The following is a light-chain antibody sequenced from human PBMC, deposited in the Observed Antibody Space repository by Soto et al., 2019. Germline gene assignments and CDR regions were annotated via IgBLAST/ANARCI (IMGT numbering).Light chain of an antibody. V-gene: IGLV2-14*03. Sequence: QSALTQPASVSGSPGQSITISCTGTSSDVGGYNYVSWYQQHPGKVPKLMVYDVSSRPSGVSNRFSGSKSGNTASLTISGLQAEDEADHYCSSYTGTNTVLFGGGTQLTVL. CDR3: SSYTGTNTVL. CDR2: DVS. J-gene: IGLJ2*01. CDR1: SSDVGGYNY.